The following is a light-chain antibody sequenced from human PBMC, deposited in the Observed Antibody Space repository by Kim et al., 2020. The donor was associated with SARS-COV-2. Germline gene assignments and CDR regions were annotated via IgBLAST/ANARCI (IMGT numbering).Light chain of an antibody. CDR1: QSVSSY. CDR2: DAS. CDR3: QQRSNWPPYS. V-gene: IGKV3-11*01. Sequence: LSQGERATRSCRASQSVSSYLAWYQQKPGQAPRLLIYDASNRATGIPARFSGSGSGTDFTLTISSLEPEDFAVYYCQQRSNWPPYSFGQGTKLEI. J-gene: IGKJ2*03.